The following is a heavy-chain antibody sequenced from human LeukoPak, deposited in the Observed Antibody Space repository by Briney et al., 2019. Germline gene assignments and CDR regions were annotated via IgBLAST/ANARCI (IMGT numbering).Heavy chain of an antibody. CDR3: ARSGGNAPYSFISLDY. D-gene: IGHD4-23*01. CDR1: GDSISSYH. V-gene: IGHV4-59*01. CDR2: FYYSGST. J-gene: IGHJ4*02. Sequence: SETLSLNCTVSGDSISSYHWTWIRQPPGKGLEWIGYFYYSGSTNYNPPRKGRVTISGETSKNQFSLKLSSVTAADTAVYYCARSGGNAPYSFISLDYWGQGMLVIVSS.